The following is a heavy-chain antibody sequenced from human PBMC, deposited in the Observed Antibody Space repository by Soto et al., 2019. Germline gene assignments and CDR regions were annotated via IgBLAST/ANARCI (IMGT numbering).Heavy chain of an antibody. D-gene: IGHD2-21*01. CDR3: AEDTFLLPSTGVFDF. CDR2: ISGSGVVT. V-gene: IGHV3-23*01. J-gene: IGHJ4*02. Sequence: EVQLLESGGGLLQPGGSRRLSCAASGFTFNNYAMSWVRQAPGKGLEWVSGISGSGVVTYYADSVKGRFPISRDNSKNTLYLHMSHLRGEDTAIYYCAEDTFLLPSTGVFDFWGQGALVTVSS. CDR1: GFTFNNYA.